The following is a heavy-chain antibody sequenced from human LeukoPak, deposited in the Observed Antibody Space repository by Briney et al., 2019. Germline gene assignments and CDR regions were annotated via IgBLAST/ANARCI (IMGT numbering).Heavy chain of an antibody. D-gene: IGHD6-13*01. CDR2: IYYSGST. V-gene: IGHV4-59*01. J-gene: IGHJ5*02. CDR1: GGSFSGYY. CDR3: ARGIKAAGTKYFDP. Sequence: SETLSLTCAVYGGSFSGYYWSWIRQPPGKGLEWIGYIYYSGSTNYNPSLKSRVTISVDTSKNHFSLKLSSVTAADTAVYYCARGIKAAGTKYFDPWGQGTLVTVSS.